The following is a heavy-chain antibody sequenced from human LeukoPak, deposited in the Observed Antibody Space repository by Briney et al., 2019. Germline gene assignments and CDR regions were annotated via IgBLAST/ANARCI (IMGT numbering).Heavy chain of an antibody. CDR3: ARGQGYCSSTSCFRTGNLDY. CDR2: ISNYNGNT. J-gene: IGHJ4*01. V-gene: IGHV1-18*01. CDR1: GYSFFNYG. D-gene: IGHD2-2*01. Sequence: ASVKVSCKASGYSFFNYGISWLRQAPGQGLEWMGWISNYNGNTKYAQILQGRVTMTTDKSTSKVYMELRSLRSGDTAVYYCARGQGYCSSTSCFRTGNLDYWGQRTLVTVSS.